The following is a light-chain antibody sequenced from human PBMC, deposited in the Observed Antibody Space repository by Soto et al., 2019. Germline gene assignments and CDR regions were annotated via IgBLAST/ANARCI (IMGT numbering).Light chain of an antibody. CDR1: SSNIKTNG. J-gene: IGLJ2*01. Sequence: QSVLTQPPSASGTPGQRVTISCSGGSSNIKTNGVSWYQQLPGAAPKLLIYSNNQRPSGAPDRFSGSKSGTSASLAISGLQSEDEADYHCATWDDSLNGLIFGGGTKLTVL. V-gene: IGLV1-44*01. CDR2: SNN. CDR3: ATWDDSLNGLI.